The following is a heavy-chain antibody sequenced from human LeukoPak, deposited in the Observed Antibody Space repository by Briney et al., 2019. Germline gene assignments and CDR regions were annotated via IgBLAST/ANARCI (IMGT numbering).Heavy chain of an antibody. J-gene: IGHJ6*02. Sequence: SQTLSLTCTVSGGSISSGDYYWSWIRQPPGKGLEWIGYIYYSGSTNYNPSLKSRVTISVDTSKNQFSLKLSSVTAADTAVYYCARDRGGNYYYGMDVWGQGTTVTVSS. D-gene: IGHD3-16*01. CDR3: ARDRGGNYYYGMDV. CDR2: IYYSGST. V-gene: IGHV4-61*08. CDR1: GGSISSGDYY.